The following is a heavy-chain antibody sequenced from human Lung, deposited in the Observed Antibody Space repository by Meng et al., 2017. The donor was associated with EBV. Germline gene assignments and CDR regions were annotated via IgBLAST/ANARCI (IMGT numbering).Heavy chain of an antibody. D-gene: IGHD4-17*01. CDR3: ARTNYGDYNWFDP. CDR2: IYYSGST. V-gene: IGHV4-31*03. CDR1: GGSISSGGFY. Sequence: QGQLQESGPGLVKPSQTLSRTCTVSGGSISSGGFYWSWIRQHPGKGLEWIGYIYYSGSTYYNPSLRSRVAISIDTSKNQFSLKLTSVTAADTAVYFCARTNYGDYNWFDPWGQGTLVTVSS. J-gene: IGHJ5*02.